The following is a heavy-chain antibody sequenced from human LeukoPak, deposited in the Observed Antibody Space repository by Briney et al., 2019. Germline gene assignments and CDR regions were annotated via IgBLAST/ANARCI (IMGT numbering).Heavy chain of an antibody. CDR1: GGSISSSSYY. D-gene: IGHD4-17*01. J-gene: IGHJ4*02. V-gene: IGHV4-39*01. CDR3: ARHGPPLHMTTVTPFDY. Sequence: PSETLSLTCTVSGGSISSSSYYWGWIRQPPGKGLEWIGSIYYSGSTYYYPSLKSRVTISVDTSKNQFSLKLSSVTAADTAVYYCARHGPPLHMTTVTPFDYWGQGSLVTVSS. CDR2: IYYSGST.